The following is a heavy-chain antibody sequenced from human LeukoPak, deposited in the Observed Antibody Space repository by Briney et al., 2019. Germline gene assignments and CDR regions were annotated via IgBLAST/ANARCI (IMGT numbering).Heavy chain of an antibody. D-gene: IGHD1-26*01. Sequence: PGGSLRLSCAGSGFTFSSYEMNWVRQAPGKGLEWVSYISSSGSTIYYADSVKGRFTISRDNAKNSLYLQMNSLRAEDTAVYYCARASYSGSFYYELIDYWGQGTLVTVSS. CDR2: ISSSGSTI. CDR1: GFTFSSYE. CDR3: ARASYSGSFYYELIDY. V-gene: IGHV3-48*03. J-gene: IGHJ4*02.